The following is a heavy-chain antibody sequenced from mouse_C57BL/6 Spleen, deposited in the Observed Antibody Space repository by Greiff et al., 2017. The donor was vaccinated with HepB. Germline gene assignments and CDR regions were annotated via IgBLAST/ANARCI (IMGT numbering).Heavy chain of an antibody. D-gene: IGHD6-1*01. Sequence: EVQLQQSGPELVKPGASVKISCKASGYTFTDYYMNWVKQSHGKSLEWIGDINPNNGGTSYNQKFKGKATLTVDKSSSTAYMELRSLTSEDSAVYYCARPLFGSYFDYWGQGTTLTVSS. CDR2: INPNNGGT. CDR1: GYTFTDYY. J-gene: IGHJ2*01. CDR3: ARPLFGSYFDY. V-gene: IGHV1-26*01.